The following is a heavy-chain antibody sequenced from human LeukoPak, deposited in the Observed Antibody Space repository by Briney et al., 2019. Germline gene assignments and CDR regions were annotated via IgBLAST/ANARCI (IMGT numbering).Heavy chain of an antibody. J-gene: IGHJ4*02. Sequence: GESLKISCKGSGYSFNTYWIGWVRQMPGKGLEWMGITYPGDSDTRYSPSFQGQVTISADKSISTAYLQWSSLKASDTAMYYCARRGAGLLRYFDYWGQGTLVTVSS. CDR3: ARRGAGLLRYFDY. V-gene: IGHV5-51*01. CDR2: TYPGDSDT. CDR1: GYSFNTYW. D-gene: IGHD1-26*01.